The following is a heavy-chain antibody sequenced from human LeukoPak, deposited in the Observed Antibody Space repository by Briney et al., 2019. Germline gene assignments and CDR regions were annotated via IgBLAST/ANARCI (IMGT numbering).Heavy chain of an antibody. J-gene: IGHJ4*02. Sequence: GGSLRLSCAASGFTFSSYSMNWVRQAPGKGLEWVSSISSSSSYIYYADSVKGRFTISRDNAKNSLYLQVNSLRAEDTAVYYCARYSIPATGLKEYYFDYWGQGTLVTVSS. CDR2: ISSSSSYI. V-gene: IGHV3-21*01. D-gene: IGHD3-9*01. CDR1: GFTFSSYS. CDR3: ARYSIPATGLKEYYFDY.